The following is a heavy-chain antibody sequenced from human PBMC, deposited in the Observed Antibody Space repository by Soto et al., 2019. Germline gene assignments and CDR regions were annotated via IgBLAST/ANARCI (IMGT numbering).Heavy chain of an antibody. J-gene: IGHJ3*02. CDR3: ARDDYGGNSEAFVS. CDR2: INPNSGGT. CDR1: GYTFTGYY. D-gene: IGHD4-17*01. V-gene: IGHV1-2*04. Sequence: ASVKVSCKASGYTFTGYYMHWVRQAPGQGLEWMGWINPNSGGTNYAQKFQGWVTMTRDTSISTAYMELSRLRSDDTAVYYCARDDYGGNSEAFVSWGQGTMVTVSS.